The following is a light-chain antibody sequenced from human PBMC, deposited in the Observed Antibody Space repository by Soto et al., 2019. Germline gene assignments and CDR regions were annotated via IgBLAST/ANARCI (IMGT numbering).Light chain of an antibody. CDR2: SDN. J-gene: IGLJ1*01. CDR1: SSNIGAGYV. Sequence: QSALTQPRSVSGSPGQRVTISCTGSSSNIGAGYVVHWYQQLPGAAPKLLIFSDNNRPSGVPDRFSGSKSGTSASLAITGLRAEDEADYYCQSYDNNSDYVFGTGTKVTVL. V-gene: IGLV1-40*01. CDR3: QSYDNNSDYV.